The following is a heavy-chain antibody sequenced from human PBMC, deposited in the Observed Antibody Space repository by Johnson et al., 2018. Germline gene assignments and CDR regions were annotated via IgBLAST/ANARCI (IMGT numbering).Heavy chain of an antibody. CDR1: GFTLSNHW. CDR2: ISEDEREK. J-gene: IGHJ3*02. CDR3: ARGWLRSVAFDI. D-gene: IGHD5-12*01. V-gene: IGHV3-7*01. Sequence: VQLVQSGGGLVQPGGSLRLSCVASGFTLSNHWMPWVRQAPGKGLAWVATISEDEREKHYVGSVKGRFPISRDNAQNSLYLQMNSLRAEDTAVYYVARGWLRSVAFDIWGQGTMVTVSS.